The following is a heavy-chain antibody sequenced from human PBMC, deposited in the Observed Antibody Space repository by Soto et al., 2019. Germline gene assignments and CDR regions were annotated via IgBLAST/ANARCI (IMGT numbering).Heavy chain of an antibody. V-gene: IGHV1-3*01. CDR1: GYTFTSYA. Sequence: QVQLVQSGAEVKKPGASVKVSCKASGYTFTSYAMHWVRQAPGQRLEWMGWINAGTGNTKYSQKFQGRVTITRDTSASTAYMELSSLRSEDTAVYYCARAIPDCYGMDVWGQGTTVTVSS. J-gene: IGHJ6*02. CDR2: INAGTGNT. CDR3: ARAIPDCYGMDV. D-gene: IGHD2-21*01.